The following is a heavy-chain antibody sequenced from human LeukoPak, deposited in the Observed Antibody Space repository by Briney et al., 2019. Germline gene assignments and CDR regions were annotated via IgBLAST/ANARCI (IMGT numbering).Heavy chain of an antibody. CDR3: ARRRGLDYDN. J-gene: IGHJ4*02. V-gene: IGHV4-59*08. CDR2: IYYSGST. D-gene: IGHD3/OR15-3a*01. CDR1: GGSISSYY. Sequence: PSETLSLTCTVSGGSISSYYWNWIRXPPGKXXEWIGYIYYSGSTNYNPSLRSRVTISVDTSKNQFSLKLSSVTAADTAVYFCARRRGLDYDNWGQGTLVTVSS.